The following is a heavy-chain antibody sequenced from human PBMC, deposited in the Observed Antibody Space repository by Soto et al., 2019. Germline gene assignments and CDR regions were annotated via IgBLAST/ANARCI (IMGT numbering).Heavy chain of an antibody. D-gene: IGHD1-26*01. CDR3: AGGKGGWPDYCYYMDV. CDR1: GYTFTSYA. CDR2: INAGNGNT. Sequence: QVQLVQSGAEVKKPGASVKVSCTASGYTFTSYAMHWVRQAPGQRLEWMGWINAGNGNTKYSQKFQGRVTITRDTSASTAYMELSSLRSEDTAVYYCAGGKGGWPDYCYYMDVWGKGTTVTVSS. V-gene: IGHV1-3*01. J-gene: IGHJ6*03.